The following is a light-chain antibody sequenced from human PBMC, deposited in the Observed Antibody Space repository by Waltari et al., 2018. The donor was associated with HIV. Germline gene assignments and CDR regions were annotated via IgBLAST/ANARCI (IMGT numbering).Light chain of an antibody. J-gene: IGLJ3*02. CDR1: NIGSKS. CDR2: DDS. CDR3: QVWDSSSDHRV. V-gene: IGLV3-21*04. Sequence: SYVLTQPPSVSVAPGKTARITRGGNNIGSKSVHWYQQKPGQAPVLVIYDDSDRPSGSPERFSGSNSGNTATLTISRVEAGDEADYYCQVWDSSSDHRVFGGGTKLTVL.